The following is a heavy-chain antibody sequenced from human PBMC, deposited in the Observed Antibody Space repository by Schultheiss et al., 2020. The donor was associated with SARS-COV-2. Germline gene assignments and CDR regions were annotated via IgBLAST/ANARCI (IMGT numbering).Heavy chain of an antibody. V-gene: IGHV4-59*01. J-gene: IGHJ6*02. CDR1: GGSISSYY. CDR3: ARLAAAEGMDV. CDR2: IYYSGST. Sequence: SETLSLTCTVSGGSISSYYWSWIRQPPGKGLEWIGYIYYSGSTNYNPSLKSRVTISVDTSKNQFSLKLSSVTAADTAVYYCARLAAAEGMDVWGQGTTVTVSS. D-gene: IGHD6-13*01.